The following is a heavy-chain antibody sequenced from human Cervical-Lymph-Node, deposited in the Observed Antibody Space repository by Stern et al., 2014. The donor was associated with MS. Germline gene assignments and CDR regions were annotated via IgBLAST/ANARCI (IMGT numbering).Heavy chain of an antibody. V-gene: IGHV4-31*03. CDR2: IYYTGST. J-gene: IGHJ4*02. Sequence: VQLVESDPGLVKPSQTVSLTCTVSGASVSSSGYYLSWIRQHPGKGLEWIGYIYYTGSTYYNPSLKSRVSISVDTSKNRFSLRLSSVTAADTAVYFCARGATINDFDFWGQGTLVTVSS. CDR3: ARGATINDFDF. CDR1: GASVSSSGYY. D-gene: IGHD5-12*01.